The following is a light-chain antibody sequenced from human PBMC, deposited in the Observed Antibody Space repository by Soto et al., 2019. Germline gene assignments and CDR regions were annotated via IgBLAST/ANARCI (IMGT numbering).Light chain of an antibody. V-gene: IGKV1-6*01. CDR2: ASS. CDR1: QGIRNA. CDR3: LQDYTYPQT. J-gene: IGKJ1*01. Sequence: IQMTQSPSSLSASVGDRVTIACRASQGIRNALAWYQQRPGKAPTLLIYASSNLQAGVPSRFRGSGSGAEFTLTISSLQPEDSATYYCLQDYTYPQTFGQGTKVEI.